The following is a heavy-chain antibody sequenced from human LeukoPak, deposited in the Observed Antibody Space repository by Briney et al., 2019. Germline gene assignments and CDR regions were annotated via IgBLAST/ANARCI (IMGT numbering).Heavy chain of an antibody. J-gene: IGHJ4*02. Sequence: GGSLRLSCAASGFTFSICVMQVGRQAPEKGLEWGAVISCDGSNKYYADSVKGRLTIYRDNSKTPLYLKMNSLRAQDTAVYYGAKGDSRGWTAFDSWGQGPLVTVPS. V-gene: IGHV3-30*18. CDR3: AKGDSRGWTAFDS. CDR1: GFTFSICV. D-gene: IGHD6-19*01. CDR2: ISCDGSNK.